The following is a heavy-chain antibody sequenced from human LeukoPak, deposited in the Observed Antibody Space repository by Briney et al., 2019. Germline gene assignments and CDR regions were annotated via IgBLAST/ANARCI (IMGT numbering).Heavy chain of an antibody. Sequence: SETLSLTCTVSGGSITGSTIYYWGSLHHPPEKGLEFSATLYYNGNNHHKPSLTSRLTMSVDTPKKHISLKLNSVTAADTAVYYCASGASASGESKYYYMDVWGKGSTVTVSS. J-gene: IGHJ6*03. V-gene: IGHV4-39*02. CDR3: ASGASASGESKYYYMDV. CDR2: LYYNGNN. D-gene: IGHD4-17*01. CDR1: GGSITGSTIYY.